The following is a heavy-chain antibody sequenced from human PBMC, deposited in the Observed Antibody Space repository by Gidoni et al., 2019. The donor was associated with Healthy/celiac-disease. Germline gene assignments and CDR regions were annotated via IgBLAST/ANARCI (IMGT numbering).Heavy chain of an antibody. J-gene: IGHJ5*02. V-gene: IGHV7-4-1*02. CDR1: GYTFTSYA. D-gene: IGHD3-10*01. CDR3: ARGRITMVRGVIPWFDP. Sequence: VKVSCKASGYTFTSYAMNWVRQAPGQGLEWMGWINTNTGNPTYAQGFTGRFVFSLDTSVSTAYLQISSLKAEDTAVYYCARGRITMVRGVIPWFDPWGQGTLVTVSS. CDR2: INTNTGNP.